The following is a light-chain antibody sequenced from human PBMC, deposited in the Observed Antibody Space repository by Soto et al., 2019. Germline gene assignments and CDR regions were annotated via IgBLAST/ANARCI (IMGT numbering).Light chain of an antibody. Sequence: ELVFTQSPGTLSLSPGERATLSCRARQSVSTRSLAWYQQKPGQAPRLLIYGASSRATGIPDRFSGSGSGTDFALPISRLEPEDFAVYYGQLYGSSPPWTFGQGTKVDIK. CDR3: QLYGSSPPWT. CDR2: GAS. V-gene: IGKV3-20*01. CDR1: QSVSTRS. J-gene: IGKJ1*01.